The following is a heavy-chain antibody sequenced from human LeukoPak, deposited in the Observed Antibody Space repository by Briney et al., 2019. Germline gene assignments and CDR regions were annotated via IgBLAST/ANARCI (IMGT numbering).Heavy chain of an antibody. CDR3: ARGRVRGPQFFGY. Sequence: ASVRVSCKASGYTFTDNYMHWVRQAPGQGLEWMGWMNPNSGNTGYAQKFQGRVTMTRNTSISTAYMELSSLRSEDTAVYYCARGRVRGPQFFGYWGQGTLVTVSS. J-gene: IGHJ4*02. CDR1: GYTFTDNY. V-gene: IGHV1-8*02. D-gene: IGHD3-10*01. CDR2: MNPNSGNT.